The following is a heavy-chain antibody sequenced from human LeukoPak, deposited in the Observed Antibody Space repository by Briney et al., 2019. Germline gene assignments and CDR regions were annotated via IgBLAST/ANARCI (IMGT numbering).Heavy chain of an antibody. CDR2: IYHSGST. V-gene: IGHV4-38-2*01. J-gene: IGHJ4*02. D-gene: IGHD3-22*01. Sequence: SETLSLTCAVTGYSISNGYYWGWIRQHPGKGLEWIGSIYHSGSTYYNPSLKSRVTISVDTSKNQFSLKLSSVTAADTAVYYCARAAPHSYYYDSSGYYYPYYFDYWGQGTLVTVSS. CDR3: ARAAPHSYYYDSSGYYYPYYFDY. CDR1: GYSISNGYY.